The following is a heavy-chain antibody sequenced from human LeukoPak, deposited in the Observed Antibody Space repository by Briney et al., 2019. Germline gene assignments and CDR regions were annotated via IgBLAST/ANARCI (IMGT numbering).Heavy chain of an antibody. CDR3: ARPNGSAFYYYGMDV. J-gene: IGHJ6*02. CDR2: IYYSGST. Sequence: SETLSLTCTVSGGSISSSSYYWGWLRQPPGKGLEWIGSIYYSGSTYYNPSLKSRVTISVDTSKNQFSLKLSSVTAADTAVYYCARPNGSAFYYYGMDVWGQGTTVTVSS. D-gene: IGHD3-10*01. V-gene: IGHV4-39*01. CDR1: GGSISSSSYY.